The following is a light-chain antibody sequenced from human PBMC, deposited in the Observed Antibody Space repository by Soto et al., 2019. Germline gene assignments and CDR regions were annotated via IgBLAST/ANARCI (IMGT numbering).Light chain of an antibody. J-gene: IGKJ4*01. Sequence: DIQMTQSPSSLSASVGDRVTITCRASRRITTFLNWYQQRPGQVPKLLIYSASKLHTGVPSRFSGSGSGADFTLTISNVQLEDFATYYCQQSYSTQLTFGGGTTVDI. CDR3: QQSYSTQLT. CDR1: RRITTF. V-gene: IGKV1-39*01. CDR2: SAS.